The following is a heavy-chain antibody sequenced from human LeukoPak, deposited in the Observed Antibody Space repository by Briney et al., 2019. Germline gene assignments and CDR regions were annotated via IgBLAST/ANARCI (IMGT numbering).Heavy chain of an antibody. CDR1: GYSFTDYW. Sequence: GESLKISCKGSGYSFTDYWIGWVRQMPGKGLEWMGIIYPGDSDTRYSPSFQGQVTISADKSISTAYLQWSSLKASDTAMYYCARHRGYYYDSSGYYVDCWGQGTLVTVSS. D-gene: IGHD3-22*01. V-gene: IGHV5-51*01. CDR2: IYPGDSDT. J-gene: IGHJ4*02. CDR3: ARHRGYYYDSSGYYVDC.